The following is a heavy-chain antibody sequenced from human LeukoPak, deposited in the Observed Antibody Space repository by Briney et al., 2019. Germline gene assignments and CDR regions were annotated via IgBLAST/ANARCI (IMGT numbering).Heavy chain of an antibody. V-gene: IGHV3-30-3*01. Sequence: PGGSLRLSCAASGFTFSSYAMHWVRQAPGKGLEWVAVISYDGSNKYYADSVKGRFTISRDNSKNTLYLQMNSLRAEDTAVYYCARPTLTPLHYYYMDVWGKGTTVTVSS. D-gene: IGHD4/OR15-4a*01. CDR2: ISYDGSNK. J-gene: IGHJ6*03. CDR1: GFTFSSYA. CDR3: ARPTLTPLHYYYMDV.